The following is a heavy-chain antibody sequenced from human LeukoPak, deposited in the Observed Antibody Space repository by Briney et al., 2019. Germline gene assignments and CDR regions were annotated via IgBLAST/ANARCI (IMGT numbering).Heavy chain of an antibody. D-gene: IGHD6-6*01. J-gene: IGHJ3*02. V-gene: IGHV3-23*01. Sequence: PGGSLRPSCAASGFTFSSYAMSWVRQSPGKGLEWVSGISGSGGTTHDADSVKGRFTISRDNSENTLYLQMSSLRVEDTAVYYCAKGVYSTASGAFDIWGQGTMVTVSS. CDR3: AKGVYSTASGAFDI. CDR1: GFTFSSYA. CDR2: ISGSGGTT.